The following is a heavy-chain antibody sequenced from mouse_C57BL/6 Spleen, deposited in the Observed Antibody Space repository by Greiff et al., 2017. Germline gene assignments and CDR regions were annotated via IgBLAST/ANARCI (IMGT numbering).Heavy chain of an antibody. J-gene: IGHJ4*01. V-gene: IGHV6-3*01. CDR2: IRLKSDNYAT. CDR3: TGEGYDGAMDY. D-gene: IGHD2-2*01. CDR1: GFTFSNYW. Sequence: EVMLVESGGGLVQPGGSMKLSCVASGFTFSNYWMNWVRQSPEKGLEWVAQIRLKSDNYATHYAESVKGRFTISRDDSKSSVYLQMNNLRAEDTGIYYCTGEGYDGAMDYWGQGTSVTVSS.